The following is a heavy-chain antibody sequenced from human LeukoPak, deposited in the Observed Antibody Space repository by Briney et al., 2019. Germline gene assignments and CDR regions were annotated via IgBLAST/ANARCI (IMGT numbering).Heavy chain of an antibody. CDR2: IYPGDSDT. D-gene: IGHD3-22*01. J-gene: IGHJ6*02. Sequence: GESLKISCKGSGYSFTSYWIGWVHQMPGKGLGWMGIIYPGDSDTRYSPSFQGHVTISADKSISTAYLQWSSLKASDTAMYYCARSTDDSSGSTYGMDVWGQGTTVTVSS. CDR3: ARSTDDSSGSTYGMDV. V-gene: IGHV5-51*07. CDR1: GYSFTSYW.